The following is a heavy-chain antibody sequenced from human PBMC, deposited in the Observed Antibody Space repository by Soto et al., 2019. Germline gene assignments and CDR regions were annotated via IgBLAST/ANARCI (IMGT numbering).Heavy chain of an antibody. J-gene: IGHJ4*02. CDR2: IKYDGSEK. Sequence: VGSLRLSCAASGFTFSSYWMSWVRQAPGRGLEWMANIKYDGSEKYYVDSVKGRLTISRDNAKKSLYLQMNSLRAEDTAVYYCASSPHKDSRPDYWGQGTLVTVSS. CDR1: GFTFSSYW. D-gene: IGHD3-22*01. V-gene: IGHV3-7*03. CDR3: ASSPHKDSRPDY.